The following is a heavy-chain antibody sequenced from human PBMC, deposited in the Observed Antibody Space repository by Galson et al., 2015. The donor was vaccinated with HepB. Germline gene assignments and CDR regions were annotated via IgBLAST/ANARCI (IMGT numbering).Heavy chain of an antibody. CDR3: AKDALTFGGVIVIGRLGFDY. D-gene: IGHD3-16*02. CDR2: ISGSGGST. CDR1: GFTFSSYA. Sequence: SLRLSCAASGFTFSSYAMSWVRQAPGKGLEWVSAISGSGGSTYYADSVKGRFTISRDNSKNTLYLQMNSLRAEDTAVYYCAKDALTFGGVIVIGRLGFDYWGQGTLVTVSS. V-gene: IGHV3-23*01. J-gene: IGHJ4*02.